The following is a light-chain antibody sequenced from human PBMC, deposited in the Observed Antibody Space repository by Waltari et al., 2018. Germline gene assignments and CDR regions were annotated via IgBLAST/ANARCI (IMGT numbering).Light chain of an antibody. J-gene: IGLJ3*02. V-gene: IGLV2-23*01. CDR1: SSALGLHNI. CDR2: EAT. CDR3: CSYVTSNAVM. Sequence: QSALTQPASVSGSPGQSITIPRTGTSSALGLHNIVSWYQHHPGKAPKFLIYEATKRPSGVSDRFSGSKSGNTASLTISGLQAEDEADYYCCSYVTSNAVMFGGGTKVTVL.